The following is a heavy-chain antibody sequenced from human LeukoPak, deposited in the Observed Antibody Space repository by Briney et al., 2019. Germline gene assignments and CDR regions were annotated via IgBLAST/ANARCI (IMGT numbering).Heavy chain of an antibody. Sequence: GGSLRLSCAASGFTFSNYWMSWVRQAPGKGLEWVANIKQDGSEKYYVDSVKGRFTISRDNAKNSLYLQMNSLRAEDTAVYYCARGGYSGYESAYYYYGLGVWGQGTTVTVSS. CDR1: GFTFSNYW. CDR2: IKQDGSEK. CDR3: ARGGYSGYESAYYYYGLGV. V-gene: IGHV3-7*01. J-gene: IGHJ6*02. D-gene: IGHD5-12*01.